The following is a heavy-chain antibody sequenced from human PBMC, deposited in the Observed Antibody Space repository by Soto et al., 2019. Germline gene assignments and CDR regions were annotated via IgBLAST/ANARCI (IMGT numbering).Heavy chain of an antibody. D-gene: IGHD2-15*01. CDR2: IDPTDSYT. V-gene: IGHV5-10-1*01. J-gene: IGHJ4*02. Sequence: XEWLKISWKISGNTFGTFWISLVLQMPGEGLEWMGRIDPTDSYTNYSPSFQGHISISVDKSTTTAYLQWGILKASDTAIYYCVRNLPHTATNNFYGYYFDFWGQGTLVTVSS. CDR3: VRNLPHTATNNFYGYYFDF. CDR1: GNTFGTFW.